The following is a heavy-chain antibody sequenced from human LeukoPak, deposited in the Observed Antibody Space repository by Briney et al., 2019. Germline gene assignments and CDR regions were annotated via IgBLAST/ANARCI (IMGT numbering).Heavy chain of an antibody. CDR3: ARVDLLTGYYFFDY. Sequence: ASVKVSCKASGYTFSNYGISWVRQAPGQGLEWVGWIRGDNGNTNYAQKLQGRVTMTTDTSTSTAYLELRSLGSDETAVYYCARVDLLTGYYFFDYWGQGTLVTVSS. CDR2: IRGDNGNT. V-gene: IGHV1-18*01. J-gene: IGHJ4*02. D-gene: IGHD3-9*01. CDR1: GYTFSNYG.